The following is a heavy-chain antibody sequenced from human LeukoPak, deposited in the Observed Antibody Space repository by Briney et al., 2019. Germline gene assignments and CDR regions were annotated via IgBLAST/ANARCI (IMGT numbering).Heavy chain of an antibody. CDR1: GYIFINSG. J-gene: IGHJ6*02. D-gene: IGHD3-3*01. Sequence: ASVKVSCKASGYIFINSGITWVRQAPGQGLEWMGWIRGSNGDTNYAQKLQGRVTMTTDTSTSTAYMELRSLRSDDTAVYYCARDVVDFWSGYHYYYYGMDVWGQGTTVTVSS. CDR3: ARDVVDFWSGYHYYYYGMDV. CDR2: IRGSNGDT. V-gene: IGHV1-18*01.